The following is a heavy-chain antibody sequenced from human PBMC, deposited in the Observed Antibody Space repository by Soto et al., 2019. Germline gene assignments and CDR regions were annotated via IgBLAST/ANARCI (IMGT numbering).Heavy chain of an antibody. D-gene: IGHD3-3*01. CDR3: ARSKQTRGGGNTLANYAFSLWNCMDV. CDR1: GFTFSSYD. Sequence: GGSLRLSCAASGFTFSSYDMHWVRQATGKGLEWVSAIGTAGDTYYPGSVKGRFTISRENAKNSLYLQMNSLRAEDTAVYYCARSKQTRGGGNTLANYAFSLWNCMDVWGQGTTVTVSS. CDR2: IGTAGDT. J-gene: IGHJ6*02. V-gene: IGHV3-13*01.